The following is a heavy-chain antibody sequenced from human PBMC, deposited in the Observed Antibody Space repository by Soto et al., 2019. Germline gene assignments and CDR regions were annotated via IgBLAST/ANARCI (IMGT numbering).Heavy chain of an antibody. CDR2: ISSSSSYI. J-gene: IGHJ4*02. Sequence: EVQLVESGGGLVKPGGSLRLSCAASGFTFSSYSMNWVRQAPGKGLEWVSSISSSSSYIYYADSVKGRFTISRVNAKNSLYLQMNSLRAEDTAVYYCARVPYYDFWSGYPLDYWGQGTLVTVSS. CDR3: ARVPYYDFWSGYPLDY. D-gene: IGHD3-3*01. V-gene: IGHV3-21*01. CDR1: GFTFSSYS.